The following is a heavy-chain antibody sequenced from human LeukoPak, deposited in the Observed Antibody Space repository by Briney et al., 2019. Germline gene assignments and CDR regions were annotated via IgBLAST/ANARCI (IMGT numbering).Heavy chain of an antibody. CDR2: VSQTGHTT. J-gene: IGHJ4*02. CDR1: GFTFTTYA. CDR3: AKLNSAATSNYFDY. Sequence: GGSLRLSCAASGFTFTTYAMTWVRQAPGKGLAWVSPVSQTGHTTYYADSVKGRFTISRDNSKNTLYLQIDSLRAEDTAVYYCAKLNSAATSNYFDYWGRGTLVAVSS. D-gene: IGHD1/OR15-1a*01. V-gene: IGHV3-23*01.